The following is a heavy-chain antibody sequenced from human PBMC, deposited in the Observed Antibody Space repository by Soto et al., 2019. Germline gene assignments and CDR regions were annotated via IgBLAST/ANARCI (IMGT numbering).Heavy chain of an antibody. CDR3: ARGIEGWYQGRSYYGMDV. J-gene: IGHJ6*02. CDR2: IYYSGST. D-gene: IGHD6-19*01. Sequence: QVQLQESGPGLVKPSETLSLTCTVSGGSVSSGSYYWSWIRQPPGKGLEWIGYIYYSGSTNYNPSLKSRVTISVDTTKNQASLKLSSVTAADTAVYYCARGIEGWYQGRSYYGMDVWGQGTTVTVSS. CDR1: GGSVSSGSYY. V-gene: IGHV4-61*01.